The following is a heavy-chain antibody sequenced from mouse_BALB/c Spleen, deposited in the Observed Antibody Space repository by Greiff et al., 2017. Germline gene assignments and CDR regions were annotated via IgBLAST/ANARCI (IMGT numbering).Heavy chain of an antibody. CDR3: ARSAMITTKAYYFDY. Sequence: VQLQQSGPSLVKPSQTLSLTCSVTGDSITSGYWNWIRKFPGNKLEYMGYISYSGSTYYNPSLKSRISITRDTSKNQYYLQLNSVTTEDTATYYCARSAMITTKAYYFDYWGQGTTLTVSS. CDR1: GDSITSGY. D-gene: IGHD2-4*01. CDR2: ISYSGST. J-gene: IGHJ2*01. V-gene: IGHV3-8*02.